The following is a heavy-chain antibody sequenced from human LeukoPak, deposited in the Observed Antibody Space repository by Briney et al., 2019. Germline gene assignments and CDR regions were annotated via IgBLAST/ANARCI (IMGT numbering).Heavy chain of an antibody. CDR3: ARGGSVYDYVWGSYRSYAFDI. D-gene: IGHD3-16*02. J-gene: IGHJ3*02. Sequence: GASVKVSCKASGYTFTGYYMHWVRQAPGQGLEWMGWVNPNSGGTNYAQKFQGRVTMTRDTSISTAYMELSRLRSDDTAVYYCARGGSVYDYVWGSYRSYAFDIWGQGTMVTVFS. V-gene: IGHV1-2*02. CDR2: VNPNSGGT. CDR1: GYTFTGYY.